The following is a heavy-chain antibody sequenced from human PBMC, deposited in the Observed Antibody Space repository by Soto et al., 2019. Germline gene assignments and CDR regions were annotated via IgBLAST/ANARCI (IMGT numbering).Heavy chain of an antibody. D-gene: IGHD6-13*01. J-gene: IGHJ4*02. CDR2: IIGDGSST. CDR3: AKDQGSSWYEIDY. CDR1: GFTSSSYW. V-gene: IGHV3-74*01. Sequence: PGGSLRLSCAASGFTSSSYWMHWVRQAPGKGLVWVSRIIGDGSSTNYADSVKGRFTISRDNAKNTLYLQMNSLTAEDTAVYYYAKDQGSSWYEIDYWGQGTLVTVSS.